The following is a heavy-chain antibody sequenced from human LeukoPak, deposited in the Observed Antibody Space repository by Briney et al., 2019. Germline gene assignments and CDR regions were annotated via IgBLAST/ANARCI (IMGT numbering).Heavy chain of an antibody. CDR3: ARDHGGSGGVYYYGMDV. Sequence: KPSETLSLTCTVSGGSISSYYWSWIRRPPGKGLEWIGYIYYSGSTNYNPSLKSRVTISVDTSKNQFSLKLSSVTAADTAVYHCARDHGGSGGVYYYGMDVWGQGTTVTVSS. CDR1: GGSISSYY. D-gene: IGHD3-10*01. V-gene: IGHV4-59*01. CDR2: IYYSGST. J-gene: IGHJ6*02.